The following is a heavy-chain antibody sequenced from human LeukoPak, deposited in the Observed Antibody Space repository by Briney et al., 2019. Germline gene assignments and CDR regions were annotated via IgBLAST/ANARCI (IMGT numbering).Heavy chain of an antibody. CDR1: GGSISSSSYY. CDR3: ARDQGAARPIDY. D-gene: IGHD6-25*01. V-gene: IGHV4-39*07. CDR2: ISYTGST. J-gene: IGHJ4*02. Sequence: SETLSLNCTVSGGSISSSSYYWGWLRQPPGKGLKWIGSISYTGSTYYNPSLKSRVTISADTSMNQFSLKLNSVTAADNDGYYCARDQGAARPIDYWGQGTLVTVSS.